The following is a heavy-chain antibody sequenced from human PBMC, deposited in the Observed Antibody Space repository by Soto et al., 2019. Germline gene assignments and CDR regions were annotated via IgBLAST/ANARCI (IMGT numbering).Heavy chain of an antibody. CDR1: GGPFSGYF. CDR3: ARGATTVEHYSYYGLDV. V-gene: IGHV4-34*01. D-gene: IGHD4-17*01. CDR2: INHSGST. J-gene: IGHJ6*02. Sequence: SETLSLTCTVYGGPFSGYFWSWIRQPPGKGLDWIGEINHSGSTTYNPSLKSRVTISVDTSKNQFSLKLSSVTAADTAVYYCARGATTVEHYSYYGLDVWGQGTTVTVSS.